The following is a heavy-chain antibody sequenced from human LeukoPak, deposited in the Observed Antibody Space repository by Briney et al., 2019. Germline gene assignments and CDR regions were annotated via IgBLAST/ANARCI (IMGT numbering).Heavy chain of an antibody. J-gene: IGHJ4*01. CDR3: ARSRQGSGLLNY. CDR1: GGAITSGGYS. Sequence: SQTLSLTCTVSGGAITSGGYSWNWIRQPPGKGLEWIGCIYDRGPTYYNPSLKSRITISVDRPKNQFFLNVTSVTAADTAVYYCARSRQGSGLLNYWGHGNLVAVSS. D-gene: IGHD3-10*01. V-gene: IGHV4-30-2*01. CDR2: IYDRGPT.